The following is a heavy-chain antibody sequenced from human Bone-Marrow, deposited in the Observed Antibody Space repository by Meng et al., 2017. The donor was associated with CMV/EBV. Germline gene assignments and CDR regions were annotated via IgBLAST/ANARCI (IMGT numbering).Heavy chain of an antibody. CDR3: ARDGGDIVLMVYAPIWGSGDMDV. Sequence: GGSLRLSCAASGFTFSSYRMNWVRQAPGKGLEGVSSISSRSSYIYYADSVKGRFTISRDNSKNTLYLQMNSQRAEDTAVYYCARDGGDIVLMVYAPIWGSGDMDVWGQGTTVTVSS. D-gene: IGHD2-8*01. J-gene: IGHJ6*02. V-gene: IGHV3-21*01. CDR2: ISSRSSYI. CDR1: GFTFSSYR.